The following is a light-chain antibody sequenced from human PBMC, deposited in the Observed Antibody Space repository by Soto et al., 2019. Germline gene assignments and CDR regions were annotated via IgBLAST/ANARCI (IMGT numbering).Light chain of an antibody. CDR2: LNSDGSH. Sequence: QPVLTQSPSASASLGASVKLTCTRSSGHSNYAIAWHQHQPEKGPRFLMTLNSDGSHNKGDEIPDPVSGSTSGAARYFTISRLQSEDVSDYYWQTWGVGISLVFGGGTQLTVL. CDR3: QTWGVGISLV. V-gene: IGLV4-69*01. J-gene: IGLJ3*02. CDR1: SGHSNYA.